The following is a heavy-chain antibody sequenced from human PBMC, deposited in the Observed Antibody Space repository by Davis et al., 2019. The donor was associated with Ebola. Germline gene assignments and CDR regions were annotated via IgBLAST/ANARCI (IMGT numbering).Heavy chain of an antibody. Sequence: PGGSLRLSCVGSGFTFSRHGMHWVRQAPGKGLEWVAVVSYDGKTTYYGDSVKGRFSVSRDNTKNTMDLQMNSLRDEDTAVYYCAKEEGFRGRWLAHFDYWGQGALVTVSS. CDR1: GFTFSRHG. V-gene: IGHV3-30*18. CDR3: AKEEGFRGRWLAHFDY. D-gene: IGHD6-19*01. CDR2: VSYDGKTT. J-gene: IGHJ4*02.